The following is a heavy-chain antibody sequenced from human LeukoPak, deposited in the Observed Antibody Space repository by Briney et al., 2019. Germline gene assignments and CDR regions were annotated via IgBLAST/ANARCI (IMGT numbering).Heavy chain of an antibody. V-gene: IGHV3-30*02. CDR3: AKDRWGGSGSYSHFDY. Sequence: PGGSLRLSCAASGFTFSSYGMHWVRQASGKGLEWVAFIRYDGSNKYYADSVKGRFTISRDNSKNTLYLQMNSLRAEDAAVYYCAKDRWGGSGSYSHFDYWGQGTLVTVSS. D-gene: IGHD3-10*01. J-gene: IGHJ4*02. CDR2: IRYDGSNK. CDR1: GFTFSSYG.